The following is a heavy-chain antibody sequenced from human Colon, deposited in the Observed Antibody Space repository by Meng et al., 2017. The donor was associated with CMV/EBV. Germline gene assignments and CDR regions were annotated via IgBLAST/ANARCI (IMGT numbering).Heavy chain of an antibody. V-gene: IGHV3-43D*03. CDR1: GFTFGDFA. J-gene: IGHJ4*02. CDR3: AKDAVQSGTYIDF. Sequence: GGSLRLSCTASGFTFGDFAMHWVRQAPGKGLEWVSLSVWDGDNNYYVDSVKGRFTISRDNSNNSLYLQMNTLSAEDTALYYCAKDAVQSGTYIDFWGQGTLVTVSS. D-gene: IGHD1-26*01. CDR2: SVWDGDNN.